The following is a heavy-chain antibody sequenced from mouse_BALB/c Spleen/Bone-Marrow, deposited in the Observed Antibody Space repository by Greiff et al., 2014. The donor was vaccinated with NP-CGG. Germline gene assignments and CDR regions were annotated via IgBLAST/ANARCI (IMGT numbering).Heavy chain of an antibody. D-gene: IGHD1-1*01. J-gene: IGHJ1*01. V-gene: IGHV2-9*02. CDR2: IWADGST. Sequence: QVQLKESGPGLVAPSQSLSITCTVSGFSLTSYGVHWVRQPPGKGLEWLGVIWADGSTNYNSALMSRLSISKDNSKSQVFLKMNSLQTDDTATYHCARVYLWYFDVWGAGTTLTVSS. CDR1: GFSLTSYG. CDR3: ARVYLWYFDV.